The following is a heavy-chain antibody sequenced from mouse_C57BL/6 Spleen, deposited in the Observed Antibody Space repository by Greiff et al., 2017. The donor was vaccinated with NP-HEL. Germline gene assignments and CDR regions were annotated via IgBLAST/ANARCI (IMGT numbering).Heavy chain of an antibody. CDR3: ARPPSGAMDY. CDR2: ISSGGSYT. V-gene: IGHV5-6*01. Sequence: EVHLVESGGDLVKPGGSLKLSCAASGFTFSSYGMSWVRQTPDKRLEWVATISSGGSYTYYPDSVKGRFTISRDNAKNTLYLQMSSLKSEDTAMYYCARPPSGAMDYWGQGTSVTVSS. J-gene: IGHJ4*01. D-gene: IGHD6-1*01. CDR1: GFTFSSYG.